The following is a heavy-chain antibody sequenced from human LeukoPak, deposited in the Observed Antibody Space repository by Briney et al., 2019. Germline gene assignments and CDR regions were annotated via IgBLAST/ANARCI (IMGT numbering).Heavy chain of an antibody. CDR1: GYTFTRHY. J-gene: IGHJ5*02. Sequence: ASVKVSCKAAGYTFTRHYIQWVRQAPGQGLEWMGIINPSGGSTSYAQKFQGRVTLTRDTSTSTVYMELSSLRSEDTAVYYCARERGVAVAGEGVDPWGQGTLVTVSS. V-gene: IGHV1-46*01. CDR2: INPSGGST. D-gene: IGHD6-19*01. CDR3: ARERGVAVAGEGVDP.